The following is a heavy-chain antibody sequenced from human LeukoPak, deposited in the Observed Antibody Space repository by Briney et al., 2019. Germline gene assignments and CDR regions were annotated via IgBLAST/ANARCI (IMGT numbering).Heavy chain of an antibody. CDR2: INWNGGST. CDR1: GFTFDDYA. CDR3: ARATVDTAMVRGYYYYYMDV. J-gene: IGHJ6*03. V-gene: IGHV3-20*04. D-gene: IGHD5-18*01. Sequence: PGRSLRLSCAASGFTFDDYAMHWVRQAPGKGLEWVSGINWNGGSTGYADSVKGRFTISRDNAKNSLYLQMNSLRAEDTALYYCARATVDTAMVRGYYYYYMDVWGKGTTVTVSS.